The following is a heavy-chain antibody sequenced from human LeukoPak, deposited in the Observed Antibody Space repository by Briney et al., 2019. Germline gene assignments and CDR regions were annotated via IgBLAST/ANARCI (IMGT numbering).Heavy chain of an antibody. Sequence: GRSLRLSCAASGFTFDDYAMHWVRQAPGKGLKWVSGISWNSGSIGYADSVKGRFTISRDNAKNSLYLQMNSLRAEDTALYYCAKDGGSGPPNYWGQGTLVTVSS. CDR3: AKDGGSGPPNY. D-gene: IGHD2-15*01. J-gene: IGHJ4*02. CDR1: GFTFDDYA. V-gene: IGHV3-9*01. CDR2: ISWNSGSI.